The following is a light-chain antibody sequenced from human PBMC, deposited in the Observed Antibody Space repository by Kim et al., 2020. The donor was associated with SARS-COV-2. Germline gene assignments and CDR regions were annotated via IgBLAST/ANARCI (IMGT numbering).Light chain of an antibody. CDR2: DAS. CDR3: QQRSFWTPGLN. V-gene: IGKV3-11*01. Sequence: DIVLTQSPATLSSSPGERATLSCRASQSVDSNLAWYRQKPGQPPRLLIYDASRRAPGIPARFSGSGTGTDFTLTISSLEPEDFAVYYCQQRSFWTPGLNLGGGTKVDIK. CDR1: QSVDSN. J-gene: IGKJ4*01.